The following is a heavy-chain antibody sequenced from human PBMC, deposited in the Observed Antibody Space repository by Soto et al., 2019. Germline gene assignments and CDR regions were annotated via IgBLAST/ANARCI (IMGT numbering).Heavy chain of an antibody. V-gene: IGHV6-1*01. CDR3: ARGNSSGWFLSMDYFDY. CDR1: GDSVSSNSAA. J-gene: IGHJ4*02. CDR2: TYYRSKWYN. D-gene: IGHD6-19*01. Sequence: SPTLSLTCAISGDSVSSNSAAWNWIRQSPSRGLEWLGRTYYRSKWYNDYAVSVKSRITINPDTSKNQFSLQLNSVTPEDTAVYYCARGNSSGWFLSMDYFDYWGQGTLVTVSS.